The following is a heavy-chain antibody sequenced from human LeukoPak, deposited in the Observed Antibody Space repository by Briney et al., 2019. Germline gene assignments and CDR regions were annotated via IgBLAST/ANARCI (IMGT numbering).Heavy chain of an antibody. CDR3: ARTSHEGWFDP. CDR2: MYNGGST. J-gene: IGHJ5*02. Sequence: GGSLRLSCGASGFTVSNSYMSWVRQAPGKGLEWVSVMYNGGSTFYADSVKGRFTITRDSSQNTMFLQMNTLRAEDTAVYYCARTSHEGWFDPWGQGTLVTVSS. V-gene: IGHV3-66*01. CDR1: GFTVSNSY. D-gene: IGHD2-2*01.